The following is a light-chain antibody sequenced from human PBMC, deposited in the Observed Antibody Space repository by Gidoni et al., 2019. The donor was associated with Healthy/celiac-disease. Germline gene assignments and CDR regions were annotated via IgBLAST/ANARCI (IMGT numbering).Light chain of an antibody. J-gene: IGLJ1*01. CDR3: CSYAGSSTYV. Sequence: QSALTQPPPACGSPLQSITISGTGTSSDVGSYNLVSWYQQHPGKAPKLMIYEVSKRPSGVSNRFSGSKSGNTASLTISGLQAEDEADYYCCSYAGSSTYVFGTGTKVTVL. CDR1: SSDVGSYNL. V-gene: IGLV2-23*02. CDR2: EVS.